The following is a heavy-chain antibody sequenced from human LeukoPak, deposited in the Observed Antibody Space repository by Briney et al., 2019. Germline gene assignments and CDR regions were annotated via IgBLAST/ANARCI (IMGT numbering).Heavy chain of an antibody. CDR3: ARAAAGNLQQLVLEA. V-gene: IGHV1-18*01. Sequence: ASVKVSCKASGYTFTSYGISWVRQAPGQGLEWMGWISAYNGNTNYAQKLQGRVTITTDTSTSTAYMELRSLRSDDTAVYYCARAAAGNLQQLVLEAWGQGTLVTVSS. CDR2: ISAYNGNT. D-gene: IGHD6-13*01. J-gene: IGHJ4*02. CDR1: GYTFTSYG.